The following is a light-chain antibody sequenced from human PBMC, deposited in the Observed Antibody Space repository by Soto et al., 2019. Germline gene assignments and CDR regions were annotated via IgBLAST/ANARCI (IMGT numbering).Light chain of an antibody. CDR1: SSNIGSNY. Sequence: QSVLTQPPSASGTPGQRVTISCSGSSSNIGSNYVYWYQQLPGTAPKLLIYRNNQRPSGVPDRFSGSKSGTSASLAISGLRSEDEADYYCAAWDDGLSGRVVFGGGTQLTVL. CDR2: RNN. V-gene: IGLV1-47*01. J-gene: IGLJ2*01. CDR3: AAWDDGLSGRVV.